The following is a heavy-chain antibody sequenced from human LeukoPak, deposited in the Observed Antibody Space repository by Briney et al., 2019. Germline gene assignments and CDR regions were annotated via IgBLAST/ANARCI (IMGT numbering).Heavy chain of an antibody. D-gene: IGHD3-22*01. Sequence: SVKVSCKASGGTFSSYAISWVRQAPGQGLEWMGGIIPIFGTADYAQKFQGRVTITADESTSTAYMELSSLRSEDTAVYYCAKSGYSVQAEYFQHWGQGTLVTVSS. CDR2: IIPIFGTA. J-gene: IGHJ1*01. CDR3: AKSGYSVQAEYFQH. CDR1: GGTFSSYA. V-gene: IGHV1-69*13.